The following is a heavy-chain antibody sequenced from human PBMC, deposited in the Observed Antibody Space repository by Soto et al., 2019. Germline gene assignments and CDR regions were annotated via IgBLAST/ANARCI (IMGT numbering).Heavy chain of an antibody. CDR2: IYHSGST. CDR1: GGSISTDNW. D-gene: IGHD5-12*01. V-gene: IGHV4-4*02. J-gene: IGHJ4*02. Sequence: QVQLEESVPGLVKPSGTLSLTCAVSGGSISTDNWWSWVRQAPGKGLEWVGEIYHSGSTNYNPSLKSRLTISIDKSKDQFSLDVRSVTAADTAVYYCARGGRWLFDYWGQGTLVTVSS. CDR3: ARGGRWLFDY.